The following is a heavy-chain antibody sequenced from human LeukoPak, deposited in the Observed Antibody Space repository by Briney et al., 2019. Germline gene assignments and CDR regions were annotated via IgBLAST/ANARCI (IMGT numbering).Heavy chain of an antibody. CDR1: GFTFSNYE. Sequence: PGGSLGLSCVGSGFTFSNYEMNWVRQAPGKGLEWVSYISKSGDTMYYADSLRGRFIISRDNAKNSVFLQMNSLRAEDTAVYYCARGYRYGVPWGQGTLVTVSS. CDR2: ISKSGDTM. D-gene: IGHD5-18*01. V-gene: IGHV3-48*03. J-gene: IGHJ5*02. CDR3: ARGYRYGVP.